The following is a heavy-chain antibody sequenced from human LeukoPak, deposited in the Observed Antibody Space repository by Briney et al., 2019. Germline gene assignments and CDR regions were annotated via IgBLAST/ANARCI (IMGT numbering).Heavy chain of an antibody. D-gene: IGHD2-21*02. J-gene: IGHJ3*02. CDR3: ARVGGCRGGDCYADAFDI. CDR2: ISWNSGSI. V-gene: IGHV3-9*01. Sequence: GGSLRLSCAASGFTFDDYAMHWVRQAPGKGLEWASGISWNSGSIGYADSVKGRFTISRDNAKNTLYLQMSSLRAEDTAVYYCARVGGCRGGDCYADAFDIWGQGTMVTVSS. CDR1: GFTFDDYA.